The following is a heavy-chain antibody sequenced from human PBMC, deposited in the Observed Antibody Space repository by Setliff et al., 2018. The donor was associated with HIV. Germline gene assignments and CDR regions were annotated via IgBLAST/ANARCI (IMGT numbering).Heavy chain of an antibody. D-gene: IGHD1-26*01. J-gene: IGHJ3*02. Sequence: GESLKIYCKGSGYSFTSYWIGWVRQMSGKGLEWMGIIYPGDSDTRYSPSFQGQVIISADKSISTAYLQWSSLKASDSAMYYCARFWNSGSYRDAFDIWGQGTMVTVSS. CDR2: IYPGDSDT. V-gene: IGHV5-51*01. CDR1: GYSFTSYW. CDR3: ARFWNSGSYRDAFDI.